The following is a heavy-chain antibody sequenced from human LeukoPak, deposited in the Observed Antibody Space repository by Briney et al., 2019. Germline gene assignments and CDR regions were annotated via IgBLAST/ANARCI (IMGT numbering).Heavy chain of an antibody. CDR3: ARGSAVQPQLLYYYYYMDV. J-gene: IGHJ6*03. Sequence: SETLSLTCTVSGYSISSGYFWGWIRQPPGKGLEWIGTIYHSGSTYYNASLESRVTISVDTSKNQFSLKLSSVTAADTAVYYCARGSAVQPQLLYYYYYMDVWGKGTTVTVSS. CDR1: GYSISSGYF. V-gene: IGHV4-38-2*02. CDR2: IYHSGST. D-gene: IGHD6-19*01.